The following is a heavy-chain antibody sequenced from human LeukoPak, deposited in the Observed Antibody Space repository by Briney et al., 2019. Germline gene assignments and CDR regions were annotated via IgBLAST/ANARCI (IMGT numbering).Heavy chain of an antibody. CDR1: GFTFSSHA. CDR3: AKGDSSGWYGPYFDY. V-gene: IGHV3-23*01. Sequence: PGGSLRLSCAASGFTFSSHAMSWVRQAPGKGLEWVSAISGSGGSTYYADSVKGRFTISRDNSKNTPYLQMNSLRAEGTAVYYCAKGDSSGWYGPYFDYWGQGTLVTVSS. D-gene: IGHD6-19*01. CDR2: ISGSGGST. J-gene: IGHJ4*02.